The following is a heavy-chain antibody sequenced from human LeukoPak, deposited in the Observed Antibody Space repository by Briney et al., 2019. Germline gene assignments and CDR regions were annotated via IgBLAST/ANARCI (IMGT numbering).Heavy chain of an antibody. CDR3: ASYERPKSDY. CDR2: ISGSGGST. J-gene: IGHJ4*02. CDR1: GFTFSSYA. Sequence: GGSLRLSCAASGFTFSSYAMSWVRQAAGKGLEWVSAISGSGGSTWYADSVKGRFTISGDNSRNTLYLQMNSLRAEDTAIYYCASYERPKSDYWGQGTLVTVSS. V-gene: IGHV3-23*01. D-gene: IGHD3-16*01.